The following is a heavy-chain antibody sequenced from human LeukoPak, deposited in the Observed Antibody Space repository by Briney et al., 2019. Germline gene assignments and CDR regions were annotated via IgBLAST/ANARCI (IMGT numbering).Heavy chain of an antibody. CDR1: GGTFSSYA. CDR2: IIPIFGTA. Sequence: ASVKVSCKASGGTFSSYAISWVRQAPGQGLEWVGRIIPIFGTANYAQKFQGRVTITTDESTSTAYMELSSLRSEDTAVYYCARDRIQLWLRGDAFDIWGQGTMVTVSS. CDR3: ARDRIQLWLRGDAFDI. V-gene: IGHV1-69*05. D-gene: IGHD5-18*01. J-gene: IGHJ3*02.